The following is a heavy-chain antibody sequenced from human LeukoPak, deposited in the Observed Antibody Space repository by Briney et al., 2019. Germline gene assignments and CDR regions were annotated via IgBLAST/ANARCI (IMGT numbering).Heavy chain of an antibody. D-gene: IGHD4-23*01. V-gene: IGHV4-34*01. CDR1: GGSFSGYY. J-gene: IGHJ5*02. CDR3: ARVASDYGGNSVWFDP. Sequence: PSETLSLTCAVYGGSFSGYYWSWIRQPPGKGLEWIGENNHSGSTNYNPSLKSRVTISVDTSKNQFSLKLSSVTAADTAVYYCARVASDYGGNSVWFDPWGQGTLVTVSS. CDR2: NNHSGST.